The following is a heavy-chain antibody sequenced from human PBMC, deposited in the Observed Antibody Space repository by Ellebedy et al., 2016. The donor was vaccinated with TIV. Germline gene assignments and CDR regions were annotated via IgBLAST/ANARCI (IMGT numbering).Heavy chain of an antibody. CDR1: GFTFSSFW. J-gene: IGHJ5*02. D-gene: IGHD1-1*01. V-gene: IGHV3-74*01. Sequence: GESLKISCAASGFTFSSFWMHWVRHPPGKELMWVSRIDNDGSNIRYADSVKGRFSISRDNSKNTVSLQLKSLRVEDTAVYYCVRANEVEAFDAWGQGTLVTVSS. CDR2: IDNDGSNI. CDR3: VRANEVEAFDA.